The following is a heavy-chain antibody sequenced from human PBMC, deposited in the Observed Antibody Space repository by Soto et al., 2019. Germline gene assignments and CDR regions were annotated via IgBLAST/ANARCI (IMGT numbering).Heavy chain of an antibody. Sequence: SETLSLTCAVSGGSISSGGFSWSWIRQPPGKGLEWLGYIYHSGSTYYNPSLKSRVTISVDRSKKQISLKLSSVTAADTAVYYCARVTVLATTGTFDYWGQGTLVTVSS. J-gene: IGHJ4*02. CDR2: IYHSGST. CDR1: GGSISSGGFS. V-gene: IGHV4-30-2*01. D-gene: IGHD6-13*01. CDR3: ARVTVLATTGTFDY.